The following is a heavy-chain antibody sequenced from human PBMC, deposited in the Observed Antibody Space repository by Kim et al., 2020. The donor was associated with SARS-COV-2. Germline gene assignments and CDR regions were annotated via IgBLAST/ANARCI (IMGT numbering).Heavy chain of an antibody. CDR3: ARLSPSYYDSSGYAFDI. V-gene: IGHV4-39*01. Sequence: LKSRVTISVDTSKNQFSRKLSSVTAADTAVYYCARLSPSYYDSSGYAFDIWGQGTMVTVSS. J-gene: IGHJ3*02. D-gene: IGHD3-22*01.